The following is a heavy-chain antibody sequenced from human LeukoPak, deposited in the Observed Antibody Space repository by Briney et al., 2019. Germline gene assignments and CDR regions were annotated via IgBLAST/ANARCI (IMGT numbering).Heavy chain of an antibody. Sequence: SVKVSCKASGGTFSSYAISWVRQAPGQGLEWMGGIIPIFGTANYAQKFQGRVTITMDESTSTAYMELSSLRSEDTAVYYCAVSRSGYLYYYYYMDVWGKGTTVTVSS. V-gene: IGHV1-69*05. CDR3: AVSRSGYLYYYYYMDV. CDR2: IIPIFGTA. CDR1: GGTFSSYA. D-gene: IGHD3-3*01. J-gene: IGHJ6*03.